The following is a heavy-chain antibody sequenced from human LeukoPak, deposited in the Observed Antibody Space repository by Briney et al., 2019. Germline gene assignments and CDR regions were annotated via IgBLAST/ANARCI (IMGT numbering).Heavy chain of an antibody. CDR2: IIPILGIA. V-gene: IGHV1-69*04. CDR3: ARAGDYYGMDV. Sequence: SVKVSCKASGGTFSSYAIGWVRQAPGQGLEWMGRIIPILGIANYAQKFQGRVTITADKSTSTAYMELSSLRSEDTAVYYCARAGDYYGMDVWGQGTTVTVSS. CDR1: GGTFSSYA. J-gene: IGHJ6*02. D-gene: IGHD1-1*01.